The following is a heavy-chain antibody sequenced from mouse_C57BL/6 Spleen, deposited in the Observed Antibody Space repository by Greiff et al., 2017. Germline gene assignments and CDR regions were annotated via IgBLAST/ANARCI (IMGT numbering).Heavy chain of an antibody. CDR3: ARGIYYDYDGAAY. CDR2: IDPANGNT. D-gene: IGHD2-4*01. J-gene: IGHJ3*01. Sequence: VQLKESVAELVRPGASVKLSCTASGFNIKNTYMHWVKQRPEQGLEWIGRIDPANGNTKYAPKFQGKATITADTSSNTAYLQLSSLTSEDTAIYYCARGIYYDYDGAAYWGQGTLVTVSA. CDR1: GFNIKNTY. V-gene: IGHV14-3*01.